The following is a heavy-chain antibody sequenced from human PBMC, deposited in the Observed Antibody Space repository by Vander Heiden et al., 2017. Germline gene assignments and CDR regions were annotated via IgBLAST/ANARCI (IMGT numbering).Heavy chain of an antibody. CDR1: AFPFSSSS. V-gene: IGHV3-48*02. CDR2: ISSSSATI. Sequence: EVQLVEPGRGLLPPWGSLILSCASSAFPFSSSSMNWVRQTPGKGLGWISNISSSSATILYSDSVKSRFTISRDNDENSLSLQMNDLRDEDTAVYYCARTAFGDNQIFDYWGQGTLVTVSS. D-gene: IGHD3-16*01. CDR3: ARTAFGDNQIFDY. J-gene: IGHJ4*02.